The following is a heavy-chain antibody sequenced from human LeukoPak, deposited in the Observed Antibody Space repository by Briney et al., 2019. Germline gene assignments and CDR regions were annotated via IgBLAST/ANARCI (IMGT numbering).Heavy chain of an antibody. J-gene: IGHJ2*01. V-gene: IGHV4-34*01. CDR1: GGSFSAYY. D-gene: IGHD4-17*01. Sequence: SETLSLTCAVHGGSFSAYYWSWIRQPPGRGLEWIGEICHSGSTNYNPSLKSRVTISVDTSKNQFSLKLSSVTAADTAVYYCARAPQSDYGTHWYFDLWGRGTLVTVSS. CDR3: ARAPQSDYGTHWYFDL. CDR2: ICHSGST.